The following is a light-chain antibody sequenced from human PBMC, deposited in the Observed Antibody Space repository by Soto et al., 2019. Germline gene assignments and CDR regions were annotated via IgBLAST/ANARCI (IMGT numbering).Light chain of an antibody. CDR1: QSVSSY. V-gene: IGKV3-11*01. J-gene: IGKJ5*01. CDR3: QQLNYWPRIT. Sequence: EIVLTQSPATLSLSPGESATLSCWASQSVSSYLAWYQQKPGQAPRLLIYDASNRATGIPARFSGSGSGTDFTLTISSLEPEDFAVYYCQQLNYWPRITFGQGTRLEIK. CDR2: DAS.